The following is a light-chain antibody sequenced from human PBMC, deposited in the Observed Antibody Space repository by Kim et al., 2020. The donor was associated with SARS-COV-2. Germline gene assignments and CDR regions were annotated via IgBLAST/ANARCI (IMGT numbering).Light chain of an antibody. Sequence: GDRVTINCRASQGIAHYLAWYQQKPGKVPKLLIYAASALQAGVPSRFSGSGSGRDFTLTISSLQPEDVATYYCQKYDGAPWTFG. V-gene: IGKV1-27*01. J-gene: IGKJ1*01. CDR3: QKYDGAPWT. CDR2: AAS. CDR1: QGIAHY.